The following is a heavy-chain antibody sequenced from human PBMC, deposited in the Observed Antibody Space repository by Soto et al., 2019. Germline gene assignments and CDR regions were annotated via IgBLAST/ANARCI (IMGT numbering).Heavy chain of an antibody. CDR3: ARDFTVTTGGHSRENGGFDY. D-gene: IGHD4-4*01. Sequence: QVQLVQSGAEVKKPGASVKVSCKASGYTFTSYGISWVRQAPGQGLEWMGWISAYNGNTNYAQKLQGRVTMTTDTSTSTAYMKLMSLRSDDTAVYYCARDFTVTTGGHSRENGGFDYWGQGTLLTVSS. CDR1: GYTFTSYG. J-gene: IGHJ4*02. V-gene: IGHV1-18*01. CDR2: ISAYNGNT.